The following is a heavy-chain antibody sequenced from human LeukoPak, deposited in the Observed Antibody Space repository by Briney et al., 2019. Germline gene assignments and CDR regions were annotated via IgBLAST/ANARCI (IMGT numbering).Heavy chain of an antibody. D-gene: IGHD3-9*01. CDR2: ISSSGSTI. Sequence: GGSLRLSCAASGFTFSSYEMNWVRQAPGKGLEWVSYISSSGSTIYYADSVKGRFTISRDNSKNTLYLQMNSLRAEDTAVYYCARAWKSGYGGYYFDYWGQGTLVTVSS. V-gene: IGHV3-48*03. CDR3: ARAWKSGYGGYYFDY. J-gene: IGHJ4*02. CDR1: GFTFSSYE.